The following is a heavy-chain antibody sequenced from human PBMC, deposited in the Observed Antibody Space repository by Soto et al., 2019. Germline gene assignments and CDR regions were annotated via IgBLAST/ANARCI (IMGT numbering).Heavy chain of an antibody. CDR2: INRDGSKK. CDR1: GFTLSAYW. J-gene: IGHJ3*02. CDR3: ARDVSPGSSSLCLDDFDI. V-gene: IGHV3-7*05. Sequence: EVQLEESGGDLVQPGGSLRLSCAASGFTLSAYWMTWVRQAPGKGLEWVANINRDGSKKSYLDSVRGRFTISRDNVGNSLYLQMDSLRADDTSLYYCARDVSPGSSSLCLDDFDIWGQGTMVTVSS. D-gene: IGHD6-13*01.